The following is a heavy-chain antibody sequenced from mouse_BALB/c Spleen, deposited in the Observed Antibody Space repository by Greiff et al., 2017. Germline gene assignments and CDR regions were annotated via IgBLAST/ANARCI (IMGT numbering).Heavy chain of an antibody. CDR3: ARGAWDGSH. D-gene: IGHD4-1*01. V-gene: IGHV1S29*02. CDR2: IYPYNGGT. CDR1: GYTFTDYN. Sequence: VQLQQSGPELVKPGASVKISCKASGYTFTDYNMHWVKQSHGKSLEWIGYIYPYNGGTGYNQKFKSKATLTVDNSSSTAYMELRSLTSEDSAVYYCARGAWDGSHWGQGTLVTVSA. J-gene: IGHJ3*01.